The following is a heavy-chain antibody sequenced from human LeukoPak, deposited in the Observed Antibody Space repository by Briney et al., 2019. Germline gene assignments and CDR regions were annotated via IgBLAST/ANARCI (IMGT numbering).Heavy chain of an antibody. CDR3: AREEGEAFDY. V-gene: IGHV3-30*02. CDR1: GFTFSSYG. J-gene: IGHJ4*02. CDR2: IRYDGSNK. Sequence: GGSLRLSCAASGFTFSSYGMHWVRQAPGKGLEWVAFIRYDGSNKYYADSVKGRFTISRDNSKNTLYLQMNSLRAEDTAVYYCAREEGEAFDYWGQGTLVTVSS. D-gene: IGHD2/OR15-2a*01.